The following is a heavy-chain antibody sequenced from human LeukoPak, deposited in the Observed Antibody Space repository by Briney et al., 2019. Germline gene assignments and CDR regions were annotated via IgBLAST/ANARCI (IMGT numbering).Heavy chain of an antibody. J-gene: IGHJ5*02. CDR1: GGSISSGSYY. CDR2: IYYSGST. D-gene: IGHD3-3*01. V-gene: IGHV4-61*01. Sequence: PSETLSLTCTVSGGSISSGSYYWSWIRQPPGKGLEWIGYIYYSGSTNYNPSLKSRVTISVDTSKNQFSLKLSSVTAADTAVYYCARGDDRFDPWGQGTLVTVSS. CDR3: ARGDDRFDP.